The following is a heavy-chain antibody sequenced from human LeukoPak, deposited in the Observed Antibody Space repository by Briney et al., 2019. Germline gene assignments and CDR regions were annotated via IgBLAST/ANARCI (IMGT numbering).Heavy chain of an antibody. J-gene: IGHJ4*02. CDR1: GGTFSSYA. CDR3: AREVMATPYYFDY. Sequence: SVKVSRKASGGTFSSYAISWVRQAPGQGLEWMGRIIPILGIANYAQKFQGRVTITADKSTSTAYMELSSLRSEDTAVYYCAREVMATPYYFDYWGQGTLVTVSS. D-gene: IGHD2-21*01. V-gene: IGHV1-69*04. CDR2: IIPILGIA.